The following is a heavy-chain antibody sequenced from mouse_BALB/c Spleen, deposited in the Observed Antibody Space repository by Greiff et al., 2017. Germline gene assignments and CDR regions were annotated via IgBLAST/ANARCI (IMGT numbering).Heavy chain of an antibody. D-gene: IGHD1-1*01. CDR1: GYTFTNYW. CDR2: IYPGGGYT. V-gene: IGHV1-63*02. CDR3: ASAGSSNAMDY. Sequence: QVQLQQSGAELVRPGTSVKISCKASGYTFTNYWLGWVKQRPGHGLEWIGDIYPGGGYTNYNEKFKGKATLTADTSSSTAYMQLSSLTSEDSAVYFCASAGSSNAMDYWGQGTSVTVSS. J-gene: IGHJ4*01.